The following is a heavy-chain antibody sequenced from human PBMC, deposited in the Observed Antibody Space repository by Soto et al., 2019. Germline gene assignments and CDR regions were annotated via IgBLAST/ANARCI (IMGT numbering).Heavy chain of an antibody. Sequence: PSETLSLTCTVSGGSISSSSYYWGWIRQPPGKGLEWIGSIYYSGSTYYNPSLKSRVTISVDTSKNQFSLKLSSVTAADTAVYYCARLDDIHYYYGMDVWGQGTTVTVSS. D-gene: IGHD1-1*01. CDR2: IYYSGST. CDR3: ARLDDIHYYYGMDV. CDR1: GGSISSSSYY. J-gene: IGHJ6*02. V-gene: IGHV4-39*01.